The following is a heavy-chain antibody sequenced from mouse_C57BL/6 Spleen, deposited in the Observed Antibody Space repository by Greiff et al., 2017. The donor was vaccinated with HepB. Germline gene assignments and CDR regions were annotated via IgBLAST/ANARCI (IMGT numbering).Heavy chain of an antibody. V-gene: IGHV1-26*01. J-gene: IGHJ4*01. Sequence: VQLQQSGPELVKPGASVKISCKASGYTFTDYYMNWVKQSHGKSLEWIGDINPNNGGTSYNQKFKGKATLTVDKSSSTAYMELRSLTSEDSAVYYCARFFPYYAMDYWGQGTSVTVSS. CDR2: INPNNGGT. CDR3: ARFFPYYAMDY. CDR1: GYTFTDYY.